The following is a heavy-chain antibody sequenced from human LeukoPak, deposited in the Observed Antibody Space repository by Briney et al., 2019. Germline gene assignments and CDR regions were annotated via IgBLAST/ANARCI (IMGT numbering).Heavy chain of an antibody. D-gene: IGHD2-2*01. CDR3: AKDYIRYCSSTSCYRYWVFDY. CDR1: GFTFSSYG. J-gene: IGHJ4*02. CDR2: IRYDGSNK. Sequence: GGSLRLSCAASGFTFSSYGMHWVRQAPGKGLEWVAFIRYDGSNKYYADSVKGRFTISRDNSKNTLYLQMNSLRAEDTAVYYCAKDYIRYCSSTSCYRYWVFDYWGQGTLVTVSS. V-gene: IGHV3-30*02.